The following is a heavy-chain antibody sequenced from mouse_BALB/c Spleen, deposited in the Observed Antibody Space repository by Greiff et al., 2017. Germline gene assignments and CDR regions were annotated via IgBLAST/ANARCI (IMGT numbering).Heavy chain of an antibody. V-gene: IGHV1-54*01. Sequence: VQLQQSGAELVRPGTSVKVSCKASGYAFTNYLIEWVKQRPGQGLEWIGVINPGSGGTNYNEKFKGKATLTADKSSSTAYMQLSSLTSDDSAVYFCARSDGSYYAMDYWGKGTSVSV. CDR1: GYAFTNYL. CDR2: INPGSGGT. J-gene: IGHJ4*01. D-gene: IGHD2-3*01. CDR3: ARSDGSYYAMDY.